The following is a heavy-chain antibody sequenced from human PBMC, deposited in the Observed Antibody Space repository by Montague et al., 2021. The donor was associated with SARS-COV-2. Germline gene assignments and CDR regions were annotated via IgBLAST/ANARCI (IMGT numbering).Heavy chain of an antibody. J-gene: IGHJ6*02. D-gene: IGHD3-10*01. CDR3: ISDWFHYYGMDV. Sequence: SLRLSCAASGFTFSNAWMSWVRQAPGKGLEWVGRIKSKTDGGTTDYAAPVKGRFTISRDDSKNTLYLQMNSLKTEDTAVHYCISDWFHYYGMDVWGQGTTVTVSS. CDR2: IKSKTDGGTT. CDR1: GFTFSNAW. V-gene: IGHV3-15*01.